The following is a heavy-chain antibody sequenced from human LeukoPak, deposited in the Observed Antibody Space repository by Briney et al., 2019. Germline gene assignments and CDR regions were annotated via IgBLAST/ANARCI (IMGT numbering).Heavy chain of an antibody. Sequence: GGSLRLSCAASGFSLSAYWMTWVRQAPGKGPEWVANINEDESQKNFVDSVKGRFTISRDNAKSSLYLQMNSLRVEDTAVYYCARDIPRGASHLDYWGQGTLVTVSS. CDR3: ARDIPRGASHLDY. CDR1: GFSLSAYW. J-gene: IGHJ4*02. V-gene: IGHV3-7*01. D-gene: IGHD1-26*01. CDR2: INEDESQK.